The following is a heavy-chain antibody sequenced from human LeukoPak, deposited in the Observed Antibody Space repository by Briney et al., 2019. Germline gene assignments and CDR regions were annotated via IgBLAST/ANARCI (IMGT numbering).Heavy chain of an antibody. CDR2: INSDGSST. CDR3: AREAFHKRADYGLDY. CDR1: GFTFSSYW. V-gene: IGHV3-74*01. D-gene: IGHD4-17*01. J-gene: IGHJ4*02. Sequence: GGSLRLSCAASGFTFSSYWMHWVRQAPGKGLVWVSRINSDGSSTSYADSVKGRFTISRDNTKNTLYLQMNSLRAEDTAVYYCAREAFHKRADYGLDYWGQGTLVTVSS.